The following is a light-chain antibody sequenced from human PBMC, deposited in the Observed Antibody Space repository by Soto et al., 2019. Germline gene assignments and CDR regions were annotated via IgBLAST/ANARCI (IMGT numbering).Light chain of an antibody. V-gene: IGKV3-20*01. CDR3: QQYGSSAPIT. CDR1: QRFGSSN. Sequence: EIVLTQSPGTLSLSPGERGTLSCRASQRFGSSNLAWCQQKPGQAPRLLIYSTSSRATGIPDRFSGSGSGTDFTLSISRLEPEDFALYYCQQYGSSAPITFGQGTRLEIK. J-gene: IGKJ5*01. CDR2: STS.